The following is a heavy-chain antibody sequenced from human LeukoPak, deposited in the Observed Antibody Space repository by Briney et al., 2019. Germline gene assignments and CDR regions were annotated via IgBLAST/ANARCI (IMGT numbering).Heavy chain of an antibody. CDR3: ARGGGSSGWHYGMDV. Sequence: ASVKVSCKASGYTFTSYDINWVRQATGQGLEWMGWINPNSGNTGYAQKFQGRVTMTRNTSISTAYMELSSLRSEDTAVYYCARGGGSSGWHYGMDVWGQGTTVTVSS. D-gene: IGHD6-19*01. CDR1: GYTFTSYD. CDR2: INPNSGNT. V-gene: IGHV1-8*01. J-gene: IGHJ6*02.